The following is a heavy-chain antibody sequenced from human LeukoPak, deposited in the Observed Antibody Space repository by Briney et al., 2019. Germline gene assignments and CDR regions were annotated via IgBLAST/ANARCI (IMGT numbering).Heavy chain of an antibody. J-gene: IGHJ4*02. CDR2: ISYDGRNK. D-gene: IGHD4-17*01. Sequence: GGSLRLSCAASGFTFCNYAMHWVRQPPGKGLEWVAAISYDGRNKYYADSMRGRFTISRDNSKNTLFLQMNSLRVEDTAVYYCARDRGSPNSYGDSIDYWGRGTLVPVSS. V-gene: IGHV3-30*04. CDR3: ARDRGSPNSYGDSIDY. CDR1: GFTFCNYA.